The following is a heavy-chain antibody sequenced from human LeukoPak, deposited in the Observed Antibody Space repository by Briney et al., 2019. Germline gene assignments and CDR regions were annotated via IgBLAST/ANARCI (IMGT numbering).Heavy chain of an antibody. CDR3: AELGITMIGGV. D-gene: IGHD3-10*02. Sequence: PGGSLRLSCAASGFTFSTYNMNWVRQAPGKELEWVSSITSSSTYIYYADSVKGRFTISRDNAKNSLYLQMKSLRAEDTAVYYCAELGITMIGGVWGKGTTVTISS. J-gene: IGHJ6*04. CDR2: ITSSSTYI. CDR1: GFTFSTYN. V-gene: IGHV3-21*01.